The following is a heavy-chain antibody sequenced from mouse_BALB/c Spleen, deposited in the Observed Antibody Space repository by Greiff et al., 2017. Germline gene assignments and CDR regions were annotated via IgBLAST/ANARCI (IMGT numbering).Heavy chain of an antibody. Sequence: VKLVESGPGLVAPSQSLSITCTVSGFSLTSYGVHWVRQPPGKGLEWLGVIWAGGSTNYNSALMSRLSISKDNSKSQVFLKMNSLQTDDTAMYYCARDKAYGSSFAYWGQGTLVTVSA. CDR3: ARDKAYGSSFAY. CDR1: GFSLTSYG. D-gene: IGHD1-1*01. V-gene: IGHV2-9*02. J-gene: IGHJ3*01. CDR2: IWAGGST.